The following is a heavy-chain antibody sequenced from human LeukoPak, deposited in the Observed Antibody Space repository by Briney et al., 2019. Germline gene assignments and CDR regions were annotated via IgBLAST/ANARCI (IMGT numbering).Heavy chain of an antibody. J-gene: IGHJ4*02. Sequence: KFQGRVTITRDTSASTAYMELSSLRSEDTAVYYCARASSGYPDKGFDYWGQGTLVTASS. D-gene: IGHD5-12*01. V-gene: IGHV1-3*01. CDR3: ARASSGYPDKGFDY.